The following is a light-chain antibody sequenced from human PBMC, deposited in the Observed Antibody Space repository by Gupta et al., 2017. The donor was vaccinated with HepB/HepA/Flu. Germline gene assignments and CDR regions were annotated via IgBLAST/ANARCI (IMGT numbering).Light chain of an antibody. Sequence: EIGLTQSSATLSVSPGERATLSCRSRQSVSSDLAWYQQNPGQAPRVLIYGASTRATGVPARFSGSGSGTEFTLTISSLQSEDFAVFYCLQYNKWPKTFGQGTKLEIK. CDR2: GAS. V-gene: IGKV3-15*01. CDR1: QSVSSD. CDR3: LQYNKWPKT. J-gene: IGKJ2*01.